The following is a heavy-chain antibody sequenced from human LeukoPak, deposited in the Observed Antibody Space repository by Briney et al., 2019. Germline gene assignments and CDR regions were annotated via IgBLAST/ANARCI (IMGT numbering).Heavy chain of an antibody. CDR2: ISGSGGVT. J-gene: IGHJ5*02. Sequence: GGSLRLSCTASGFTFSSYAMSWVRQAPGKGLEWVSSISGSGGVTDYADSVKGRFTISRDNSKNTLYLQMNSLGAEDTAVYYCAKDSDSSSRYRNWFDLWGQGTLVTVSS. CDR1: GFTFSSYA. D-gene: IGHD6-13*01. CDR3: AKDSDSSSRYRNWFDL. V-gene: IGHV3-23*01.